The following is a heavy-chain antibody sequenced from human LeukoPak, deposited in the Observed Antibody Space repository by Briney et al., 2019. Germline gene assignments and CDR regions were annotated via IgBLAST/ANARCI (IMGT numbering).Heavy chain of an antibody. CDR2: ISWNSGSI. D-gene: IGHD2-2*01. CDR3: AKDHGGYIVVVPPAFDY. CDR1: GFTFDDYA. Sequence: GGSLRLSCAASGFTFDDYAMHWVRQAPGKGLEWVSGISWNSGSIGYADSVKGRFTISRDNSKNTLYLQMNSLRAEDTAVYYCAKDHGGYIVVVPPAFDYWGQGTLVTVSS. J-gene: IGHJ4*02. V-gene: IGHV3-9*01.